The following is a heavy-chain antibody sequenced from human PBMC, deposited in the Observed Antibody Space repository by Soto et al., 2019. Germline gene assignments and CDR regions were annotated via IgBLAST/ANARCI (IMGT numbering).Heavy chain of an antibody. J-gene: IGHJ4*02. CDR2: ISAHNGKT. CDR1: GYSFSSYA. D-gene: IGHD5-18*01. CDR3: ASVDTAMVTASY. V-gene: IGHV1-18*01. Sequence: QVQLVQSGAEVKKPWASVKVSCKASGYSFSSYAISWVRQDPGQGLEWMGWISAHNGKTNYPQKLQGRVTMTRDTSPSTAYMELRSLRSEHTAVYYCASVDTAMVTASYWGQGTLVTVSS.